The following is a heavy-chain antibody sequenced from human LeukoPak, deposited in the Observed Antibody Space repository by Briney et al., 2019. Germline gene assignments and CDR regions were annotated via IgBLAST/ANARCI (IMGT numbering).Heavy chain of an antibody. CDR3: AKVGGIAAAVWWFDP. CDR1: GFTFSSYG. V-gene: IGHV3-30*02. Sequence: GGSLRLSCAASGFTFSSYGIHWVRQAPGKGLEWVAFIRYDGSNKYYADSVKGRFTISRDNSKNTLYLQMDSLRAEDTAVYYCAKVGGIAAAVWWFDPWGQGTLVTVSS. D-gene: IGHD6-13*01. J-gene: IGHJ5*02. CDR2: IRYDGSNK.